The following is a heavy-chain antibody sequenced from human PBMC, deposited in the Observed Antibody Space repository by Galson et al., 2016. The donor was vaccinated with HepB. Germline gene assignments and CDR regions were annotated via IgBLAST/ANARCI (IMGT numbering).Heavy chain of an antibody. J-gene: IGHJ6*04. CDR3: AKDPREWGHGSFYGMDI. V-gene: IGHV3-23*01. D-gene: IGHD1-26*01. CDR2: ISGSGGST. CDR1: GITFSSHA. Sequence: SLRLSCAASGITFSSHAMSWVRQAPGKGLEWVSGISGSGGSTSYADSVKGRFTISRDNSENTLHLQMNFLRAEDTAIYYCAKDPREWGHGSFYGMDIWGKGTTVTGSS.